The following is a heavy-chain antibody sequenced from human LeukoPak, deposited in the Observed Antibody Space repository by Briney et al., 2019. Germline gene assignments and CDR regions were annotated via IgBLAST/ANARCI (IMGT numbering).Heavy chain of an antibody. CDR2: INHSGST. D-gene: IGHD1-26*01. CDR1: GGSISSGSYY. J-gene: IGHJ4*02. V-gene: IGHV4-39*07. Sequence: SETLSLTCTVSGGSISSGSYYWSWIRQPPGKGLEWIGEINHSGSTNYNPSLKSRVTISVDTSKNQFSLKLSSVTAADTAVYYCARLGATNYWGQGTLVTVSS. CDR3: ARLGATNY.